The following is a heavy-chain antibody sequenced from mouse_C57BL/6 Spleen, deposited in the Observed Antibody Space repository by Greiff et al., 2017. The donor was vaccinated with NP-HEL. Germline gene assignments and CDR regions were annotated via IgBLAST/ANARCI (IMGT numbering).Heavy chain of an antibody. D-gene: IGHD1-1*01. Sequence: QVQLQQPGAELVKPGASVKVSCKASGYTFTSYWMHWVKQRPGQGLEWIGRIHPSDSDTNYNQKFKGKATLTVDKSSSTAYMQLSSLTSEDSAVYFCARGDYYGSSHYAMDYWGQGTSVTVSS. J-gene: IGHJ4*01. V-gene: IGHV1-74*01. CDR3: ARGDYYGSSHYAMDY. CDR1: GYTFTSYW. CDR2: IHPSDSDT.